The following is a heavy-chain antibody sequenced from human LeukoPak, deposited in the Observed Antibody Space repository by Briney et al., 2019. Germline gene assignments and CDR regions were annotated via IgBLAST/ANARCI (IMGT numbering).Heavy chain of an antibody. J-gene: IGHJ4*02. CDR3: AGFRRY. CDR1: GFTFSSYA. Sequence: PGGSLRLSCAASGFTFSSYAMHWVRQAPGKGLEYVSAISSNGGSTYYANSVKGRFTISRDNSKNTLYLQMGSLRAEDMAVYYCAGFRRYWGQGTLVTVSS. V-gene: IGHV3-64*01. CDR2: ISSNGGST.